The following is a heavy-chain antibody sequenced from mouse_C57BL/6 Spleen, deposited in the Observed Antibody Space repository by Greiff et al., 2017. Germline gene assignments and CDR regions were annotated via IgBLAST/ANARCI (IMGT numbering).Heavy chain of an antibody. D-gene: IGHD2-1*01. CDR2: IYPGDGDT. Sequence: QVQLKQSGPELVKPGASVKISCKASGYAFSSSWMNWVKQRPGKGLEWIGRIYPGDGDTNYNGKFKGKATLTADTSSSTAYMQLSSLTSEDSAVYFCARDYGNYDYYAMDYWGQGTSVTVSS. CDR3: ARDYGNYDYYAMDY. CDR1: GYAFSSSW. V-gene: IGHV1-82*01. J-gene: IGHJ4*01.